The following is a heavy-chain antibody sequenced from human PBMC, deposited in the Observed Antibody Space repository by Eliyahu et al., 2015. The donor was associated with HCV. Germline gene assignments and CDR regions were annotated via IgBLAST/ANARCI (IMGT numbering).Heavy chain of an antibody. CDR2: VYFGGNT. Sequence: QVQLQESGPGLVRPSETLSLTCTVSGGSISSHFWGWIRQPPGKGLEWIGYVYFGGNTKYNPXLKSRVTISLDTSMNQFSLKLTSVTAADTALYFCAREALDGGGASSFDPWGQGTLGHRLL. CDR1: GGSISSHF. J-gene: IGHJ5*02. V-gene: IGHV4-59*11. D-gene: IGHD3/OR15-3a*01. CDR3: AREALDGGGASSFDP.